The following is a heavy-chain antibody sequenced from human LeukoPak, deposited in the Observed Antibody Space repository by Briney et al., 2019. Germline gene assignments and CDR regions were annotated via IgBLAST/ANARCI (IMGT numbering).Heavy chain of an antibody. CDR2: INPSGDNT. CDR3: AKGSSGSKTSSLDY. D-gene: IGHD1-26*01. CDR1: GYTFTNNF. Sequence: ASVKVSCKASGYTFTNNFMHWVRQAPGQGLEWIGIINPSGDNTWYAQKFQGRVTMTRDMATSTDYLEVSSLRSEDTAVYYCAKGSSGSKTSSLDYWGQGTLVTVSS. J-gene: IGHJ4*02. V-gene: IGHV1-46*01.